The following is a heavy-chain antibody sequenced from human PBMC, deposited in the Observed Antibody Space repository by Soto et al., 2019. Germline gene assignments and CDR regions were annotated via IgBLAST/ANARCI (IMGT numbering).Heavy chain of an antibody. V-gene: IGHV1-18*01. CDR3: AREGIAVAGTRGYYYGMDV. J-gene: IGHJ6*02. CDR1: GYTFTSYG. D-gene: IGHD6-19*01. CDR2: ISAYNGNT. Sequence: ASVKVSCKASGYTFTSYGISWVRQAPGQGLEWMGWISAYNGNTDYAQKLQGRVTMATDTSTSTAYMELRSLRSDDTAVYYCAREGIAVAGTRGYYYGMDVWGQGTTVTVSS.